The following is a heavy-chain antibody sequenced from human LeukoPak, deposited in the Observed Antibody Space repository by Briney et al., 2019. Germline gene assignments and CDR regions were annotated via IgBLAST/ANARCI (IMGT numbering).Heavy chain of an antibody. V-gene: IGHV4-59*01. CDR2: IYYSGST. D-gene: IGHD3-10*01. Sequence: SETLSLTCTVSGGSISSYYWSWIRQPPGKGLEWIGYIYYSGSTNYNPSLKSRVTISVDTSKNQFSLKLSSVTAADTAVYYCASAATSLLWFGELDYYYMDVWGKGTTVTVSS. CDR1: GGSISSYY. J-gene: IGHJ6*03. CDR3: ASAATSLLWFGELDYYYMDV.